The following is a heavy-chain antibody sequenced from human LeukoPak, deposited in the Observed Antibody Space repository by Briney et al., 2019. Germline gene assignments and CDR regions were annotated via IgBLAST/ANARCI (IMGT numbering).Heavy chain of an antibody. Sequence: SQTLSLTCTVSGGSISSGGYCWSWIRQPPGKGLEWIGDIFHSGSTYYNPSLKSRVTISVDRSKNQFSLKLSSVTAADTAVYYCARDLKEYDFWSGPEDYWGQGTLVTVSS. J-gene: IGHJ4*02. CDR3: ARDLKEYDFWSGPEDY. V-gene: IGHV4-30-2*01. CDR1: GGSISSGGYC. CDR2: IFHSGST. D-gene: IGHD3-3*01.